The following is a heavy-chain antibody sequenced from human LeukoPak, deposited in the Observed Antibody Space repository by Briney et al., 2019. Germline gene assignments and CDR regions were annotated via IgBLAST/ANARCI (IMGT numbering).Heavy chain of an antibody. Sequence: PGGSLRLSCAASGFTFSSYSMNWVRQAPGKGLEWVSSISSSSSYIYYADSVKGRFTISRDNAKNSLYLQMNSLRAEDTAVYYCASPFRAALTGDAFDIWGQGTMVTVSS. D-gene: IGHD7-27*01. CDR3: ASPFRAALTGDAFDI. CDR1: GFTFSSYS. J-gene: IGHJ3*02. CDR2: ISSSSSYI. V-gene: IGHV3-21*01.